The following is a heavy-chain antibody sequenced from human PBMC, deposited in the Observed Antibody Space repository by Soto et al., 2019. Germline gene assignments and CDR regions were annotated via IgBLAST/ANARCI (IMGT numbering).Heavy chain of an antibody. CDR1: GFSVSTSH. D-gene: IGHD3-16*01. CDR2: IYSGGAT. J-gene: IGHJ3*02. CDR3: ARDRRGPPPFDM. V-gene: IGHV3-53*01. Sequence: PGGSLRLSCAAAGFSVSTSHISWVRQAPGKGLEWVSVIYSGGATHYAVSVKGRLIISRDNSRNTLYLQMNSLRDEDTAMYYCARDRRGPPPFDMWGLGTMVTVS.